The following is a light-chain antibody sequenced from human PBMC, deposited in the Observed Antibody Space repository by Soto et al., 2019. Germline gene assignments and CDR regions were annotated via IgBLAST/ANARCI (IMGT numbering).Light chain of an antibody. CDR1: QNIYIW. V-gene: IGKV1-5*03. J-gene: IGKJ1*01. CDR2: KAS. Sequence: DLQMTQSPSTLSASVGDRVTITCRASQNIYIWLAWYQKKPGKAPNLLIYKASTLQSGVPSRFSGNGSGTEFTLTITSLQPDDSATYYCQQYNGLPTWTFGQGTQVEIK. CDR3: QQYNGLPTWT.